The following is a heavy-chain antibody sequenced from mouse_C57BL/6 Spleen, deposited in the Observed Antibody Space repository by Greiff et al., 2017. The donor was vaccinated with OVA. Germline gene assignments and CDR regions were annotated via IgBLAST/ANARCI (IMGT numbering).Heavy chain of an antibody. CDR1: GYSFTGYY. Sequence: VQLQQSGPELVKPGASVKISCKASGYSFTGYYMNWVKQSPEKSLEWIGEINPSTGGTTYNQKFKAKATLTVDKSSSTAYMQLKSLTSEDSAVYYCARGGSTGPRAYWGQGTLVTVSA. V-gene: IGHV1-42*01. J-gene: IGHJ3*01. D-gene: IGHD3-2*02. CDR2: INPSTGGT. CDR3: ARGGSTGPRAY.